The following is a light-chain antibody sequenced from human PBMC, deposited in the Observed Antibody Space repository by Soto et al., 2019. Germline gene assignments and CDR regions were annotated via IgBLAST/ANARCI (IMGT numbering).Light chain of an antibody. CDR3: QQRSNWPPLT. Sequence: EIVLTQSPATLSLSPGERATLSCRASQSVSSYLAWYQQKPGQAPSLLIYDASNRATGIPARFSGSGSGTDFTLTISSLEHEDVAAYYCQQRSNWPPLTFGGGTKVEIK. V-gene: IGKV3-11*01. CDR1: QSVSSY. CDR2: DAS. J-gene: IGKJ4*01.